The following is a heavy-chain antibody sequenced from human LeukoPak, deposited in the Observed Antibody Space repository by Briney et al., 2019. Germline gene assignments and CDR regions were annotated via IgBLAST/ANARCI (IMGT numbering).Heavy chain of an antibody. Sequence: QPGGSLRLSCAASGFTFSTYWMSWVRQAPGKGLEWVANIKQDGNEKYYVDSVKGRFTISRDNAKKSLYLQMNSLRAEDTAVYYCARDRPYYYYMDVWGKGTTVTVSS. CDR3: ARDRPYYYYMDV. V-gene: IGHV3-7*01. CDR1: GFTFSTYW. CDR2: IKQDGNEK. J-gene: IGHJ6*03.